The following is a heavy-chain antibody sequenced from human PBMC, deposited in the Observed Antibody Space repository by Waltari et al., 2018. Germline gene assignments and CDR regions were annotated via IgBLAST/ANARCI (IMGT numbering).Heavy chain of an antibody. CDR3: AKRGVNSTGGAFDY. CDR2: SIPILPTT. D-gene: IGHD3-22*01. V-gene: IGHV1-69*01. CDR1: GGSFSTYS. J-gene: IGHJ4*02. Sequence: QVQLVQSGAEVKKPGSSVKVSCNTSGGSFSTYSLTWVRQAPGQGLEWMGGSIPILPTTNYGQKFQGGLTISADESTRTVYMDLSSLGSEDTAVYYCAKRGVNSTGGAFDYWGQGTLVTVSS.